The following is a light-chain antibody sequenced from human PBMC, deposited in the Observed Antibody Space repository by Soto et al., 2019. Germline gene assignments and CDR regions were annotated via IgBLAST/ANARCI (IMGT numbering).Light chain of an antibody. CDR2: AVS. CDR3: YSYTSSSTHV. V-gene: IGLV2-14*01. Sequence: QSVLTQPASVSGSPGQSITISCTGTSSDIGGYNFVSWYQHHPGKAPKLMIFAVSNRPSGVSNRFSGSKSGNTASLTISGLQPEDEADYFCYSYTSSSTHVFGSGTKLTVL. CDR1: SSDIGGYNF. J-gene: IGLJ1*01.